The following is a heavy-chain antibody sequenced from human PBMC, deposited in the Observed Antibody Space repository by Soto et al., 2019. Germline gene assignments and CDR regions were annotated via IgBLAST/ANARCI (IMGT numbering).Heavy chain of an antibody. D-gene: IGHD3-22*01. CDR2: IYYSGST. V-gene: IGHV4-39*01. J-gene: IGHJ4*02. CDR3: ARHRDSSGYYYWFDY. Sequence: QLQLQESGPGLVKPSETLSLTCTVSGGSISSSSYYWGWIRQPPGKGLEWIGSIYYSGSTYYNPSPQVRVTTSVDTSKNQFPLKLSSVTAADTAVYYCARHRDSSGYYYWFDYWGQGTLVTVSS. CDR1: GGSISSSSYY.